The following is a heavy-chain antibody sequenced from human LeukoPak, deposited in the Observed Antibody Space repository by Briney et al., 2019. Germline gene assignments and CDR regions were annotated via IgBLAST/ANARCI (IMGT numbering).Heavy chain of an antibody. V-gene: IGHV4-4*02. D-gene: IGHD4-17*01. CDR3: AREFDYEGVDP. CDR1: AGSIRSSNW. Sequence: TSGTLSLTCAVSAGSIRSSNWWGWVRQPPGKGLEWIGEIYHSGSTNYNPSLKSRVTISVDKSKNQFSLRLSSVTAADTAVYYCAREFDYEGVDPWGQGTLVTVSS. CDR2: IYHSGST. J-gene: IGHJ5*02.